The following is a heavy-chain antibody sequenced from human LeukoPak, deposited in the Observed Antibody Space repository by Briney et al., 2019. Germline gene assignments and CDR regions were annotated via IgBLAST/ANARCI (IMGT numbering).Heavy chain of an antibody. Sequence: ASVKVSCKVSGYTLTELSMHWVRQAPGKGLEWMGGFDPEDGETIYAQKFQGRVTMTEDTSTDTAYMELSSLRSEDTAVYYCATATPAIFGVADWFDPWGQGTLVTVSS. V-gene: IGHV1-24*01. CDR2: FDPEDGET. CDR3: ATATPAIFGVADWFDP. D-gene: IGHD3-3*01. CDR1: GYTLTELS. J-gene: IGHJ5*02.